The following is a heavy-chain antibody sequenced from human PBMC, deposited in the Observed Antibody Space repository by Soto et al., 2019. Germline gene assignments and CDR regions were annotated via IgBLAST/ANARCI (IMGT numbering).Heavy chain of an antibody. D-gene: IGHD4-4*01. J-gene: IGHJ6*02. CDR2: IIPRFATP. Sequence: SVKVSCKTSGGTFSSFAISLVRLVPGQGLEWMGVIIPRFATPTYAQTFQGRVSITADESTSTAYMELSSLRSEDTAVYYCARDRVMRGNSYYYGMEVWGQGTTVTVS. V-gene: IGHV1-69*13. CDR1: GGTFSSFA. CDR3: ARDRVMRGNSYYYGMEV.